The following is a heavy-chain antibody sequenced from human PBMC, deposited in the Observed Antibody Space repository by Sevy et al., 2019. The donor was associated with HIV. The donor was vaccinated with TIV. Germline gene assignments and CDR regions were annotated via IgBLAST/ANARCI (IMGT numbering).Heavy chain of an antibody. D-gene: IGHD6-13*01. CDR2: ISSSGSTI. V-gene: IGHV3-11*01. Sequence: GGSLRLSCAASGFTFSDYYMSWIRQAPGKGLEWVSYISSSGSTIYYADSVKGRFTISRDNAKNSLYLQMNSLRPEDTAVYYCARGGIAAADPTYYYYYGMDVWGQGTTVTVSS. J-gene: IGHJ6*02. CDR1: GFTFSDYY. CDR3: ARGGIAAADPTYYYYYGMDV.